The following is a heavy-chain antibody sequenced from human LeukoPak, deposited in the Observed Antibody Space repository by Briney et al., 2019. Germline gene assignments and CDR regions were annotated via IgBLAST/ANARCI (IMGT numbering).Heavy chain of an antibody. CDR1: GYTFNGYY. CDR2: ISAYNGNT. CDR3: ARDGRGFGELSN. D-gene: IGHD3-10*01. V-gene: IGHV1-18*04. J-gene: IGHJ4*02. Sequence: ASVKVSCKASGYTFNGYYMHWVRQAPGQGLEWMGWISAYNGNTNYAQNLQGRVTMTTDTSTSTAYMELRSLRSDDTAVYYCARDGRGFGELSNWGQGTLVTVSS.